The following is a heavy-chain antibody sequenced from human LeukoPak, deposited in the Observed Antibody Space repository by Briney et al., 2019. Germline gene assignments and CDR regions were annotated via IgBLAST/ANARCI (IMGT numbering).Heavy chain of an antibody. CDR3: ARDDYGDYLPGY. D-gene: IGHD4-17*01. Sequence: ASVKVSCKASGYTFTSYGISWVRQAPGQGLEWMGWISAYNGNTNYAQKLQGRVTMTTDTSTSTAYMGLRSLRSDDTAVYYCARDDYGDYLPGYWGQGTLVTVSS. V-gene: IGHV1-18*01. CDR2: ISAYNGNT. J-gene: IGHJ4*02. CDR1: GYTFTSYG.